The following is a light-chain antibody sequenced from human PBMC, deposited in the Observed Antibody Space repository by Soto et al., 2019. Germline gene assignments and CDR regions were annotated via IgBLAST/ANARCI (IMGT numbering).Light chain of an antibody. J-gene: IGLJ1*01. V-gene: IGLV2-14*03. CDR2: DVT. Sequence: QSALTQPASVSGSPGQSIAISCTGTSSDIGGYNYVSWYQQHPGKAPKLLIYDVTHRPSGVSNRFSGSKSGDTASLTISGLQAEDEADYYCSSYTSTSTPYVFGTGTKVTVL. CDR1: SSDIGGYNY. CDR3: SSYTSTSTPYV.